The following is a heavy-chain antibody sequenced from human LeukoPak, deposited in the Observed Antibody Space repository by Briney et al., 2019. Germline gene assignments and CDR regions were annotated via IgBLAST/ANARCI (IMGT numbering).Heavy chain of an antibody. Sequence: GGSLRLSCTASGFTFSTYWINWVRQSPGKGLVWVALINGDGSTTTHADSVKGRFTISGDNAKNTAYLQMNSLRDEDTAVYFCARDYAGSPDYWGQGTLVTVSA. CDR1: GFTFSTYW. V-gene: IGHV3-74*03. CDR3: ARDYAGSPDY. CDR2: INGDGSTT. D-gene: IGHD3-10*01. J-gene: IGHJ4*02.